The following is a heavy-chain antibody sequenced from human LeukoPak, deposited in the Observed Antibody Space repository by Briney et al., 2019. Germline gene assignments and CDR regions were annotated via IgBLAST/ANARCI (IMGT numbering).Heavy chain of an antibody. V-gene: IGHV3-74*01. CDR1: EFTVRNYW. Sequence: GGSLRLSCAASEFTVRNYWMHWVRQAPGKGLVWVSLINSDGGTTNYADSVKGRFTISRDNAKNTLYLQMNSLGAEDTAVYYCARAYSSSRHNWFDPWGQGTLVAVSS. CDR3: ARAYSSSRHNWFDP. J-gene: IGHJ5*02. D-gene: IGHD6-13*01. CDR2: INSDGGTT.